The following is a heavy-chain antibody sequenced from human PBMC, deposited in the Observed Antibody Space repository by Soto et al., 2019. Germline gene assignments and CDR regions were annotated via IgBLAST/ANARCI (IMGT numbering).Heavy chain of an antibody. CDR1: GFTFTSSA. CDR2: IVVGSGNT. Sequence: GASVKVSCKASGFTFTSSAVQWVRQARGQRLEWIGWIVVGSGNTNYAQKFQERVTITRDTSTSTAYMELSSLRSDDTAVYYCARDRDYDILTGPLYYYYGMDVWGQGTTVTVSS. V-gene: IGHV1-58*01. CDR3: ARDRDYDILTGPLYYYYGMDV. D-gene: IGHD3-9*01. J-gene: IGHJ6*02.